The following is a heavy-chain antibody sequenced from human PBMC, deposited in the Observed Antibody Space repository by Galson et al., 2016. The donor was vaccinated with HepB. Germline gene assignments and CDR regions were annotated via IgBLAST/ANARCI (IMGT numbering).Heavy chain of an antibody. CDR2: ISSDGSRT. J-gene: IGHJ4*02. CDR1: GFTFSSHT. CDR3: AKRPTWRIAIPVDYFDY. Sequence: SLRLSCAASGFTFSSHTMHWVRQAPGKGLEWVAVISSDGSRTDYADSVQGRFTISRDISKNTVFLLMNSLTAEDTAVYYCAKRPTWRIAIPVDYFDYWGQGTMVTVSS. D-gene: IGHD6-13*01. V-gene: IGHV3-30-3*02.